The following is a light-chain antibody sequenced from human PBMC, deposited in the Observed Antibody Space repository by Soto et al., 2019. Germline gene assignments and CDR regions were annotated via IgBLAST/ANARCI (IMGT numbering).Light chain of an antibody. CDR3: SSYTTTSTLV. Sequence: QSALTQPASVSGSPGQSITISCAGTMRDIGAYNLVSWYQQHPGKAPKLIISEVRNRPSGISYRFTGSKSGNTASLTISGLQAEDEADYYCSSYTTTSTLVFGGGTKLTVL. J-gene: IGLJ3*02. CDR1: MRDIGAYNL. V-gene: IGLV2-14*01. CDR2: EVR.